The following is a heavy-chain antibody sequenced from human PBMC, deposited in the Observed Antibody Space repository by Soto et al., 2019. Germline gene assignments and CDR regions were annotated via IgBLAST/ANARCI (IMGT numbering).Heavy chain of an antibody. D-gene: IGHD4-4*01. V-gene: IGHV1-69*06. CDR2: IIPMTGTP. CDR3: ARKGTTVNYYYSAMDV. J-gene: IGHJ6*02. CDR1: GGTLSSYV. Sequence: QLVQSGAEVKKPGSSVKVSCKASGGTLSSYVIGWVRQAPGQGLEWMGGIIPMTGTPNYAQKFQDRVTITADKSTSTAYMELRSLRSDDTAVYYCARKGTTVNYYYSAMDVWGQWTTVTVSS.